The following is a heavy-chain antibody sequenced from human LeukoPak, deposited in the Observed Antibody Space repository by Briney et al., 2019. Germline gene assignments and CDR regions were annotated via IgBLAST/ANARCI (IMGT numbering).Heavy chain of an antibody. J-gene: IGHJ5*02. CDR3: ARREQQLGWFDP. CDR1: GGSISSSSYY. CDR2: IYYSGST. D-gene: IGHD6-13*01. Sequence: KPSETLSLTCTVSGGSISSSSYYWGWIRQPPGKGLEWIGSIYYSGSTYYNPSLKGRVTISVDTSKNQFSLKLSSVTAADTAVYYCARREQQLGWFDPWGQGTLVTVSS. V-gene: IGHV4-39*01.